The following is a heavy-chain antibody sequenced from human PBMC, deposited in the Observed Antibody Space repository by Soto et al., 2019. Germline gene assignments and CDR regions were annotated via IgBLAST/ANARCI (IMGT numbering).Heavy chain of an antibody. CDR1: GGSFSGYY. J-gene: IGHJ4*02. Sequence: SETLSLTCAVYGGSFSGYYWSWIRQPPGKGLEWIGEINHSGSTNYNPSLKSRVTISVDTSKNQFSLKLSSVTAADTAVYYCARSRRIAVAGIDYWGQGTLVTVSS. CDR2: INHSGST. CDR3: ARSRRIAVAGIDY. V-gene: IGHV4-34*01. D-gene: IGHD6-19*01.